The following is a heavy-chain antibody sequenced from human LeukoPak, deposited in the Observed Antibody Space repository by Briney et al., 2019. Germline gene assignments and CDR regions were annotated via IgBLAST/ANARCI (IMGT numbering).Heavy chain of an antibody. CDR3: ARSRGSGSYYNSYYYYMDV. J-gene: IGHJ6*03. D-gene: IGHD3-10*01. V-gene: IGHV4-4*07. CDR1: GGSISSYY. Sequence: SETLSLTCTVSGGSISSYYWSWIRQPAGKGLEWIGRIYTSGSTNYDPSLKSRVTMSVDTSKNQFSLKLSSVTAADTAVYYCARSRGSGSYYNSYYYYMDVWGKGTTVTISS. CDR2: IYTSGST.